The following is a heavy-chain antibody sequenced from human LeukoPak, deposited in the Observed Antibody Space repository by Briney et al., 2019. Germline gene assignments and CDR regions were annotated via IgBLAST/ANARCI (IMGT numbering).Heavy chain of an antibody. CDR2: INPNSGGT. Sequence: ASVKVSCKASGYTFTGYYMHWVRQAPGQGLEWMGWINPNSGGTNYAQKFQGRVTITADKSTSTAYMELSSLRSEDTAVYYCARVPFRPGGVVVPAAQTGPLYGMDVWGQGTTVTVSS. J-gene: IGHJ6*02. D-gene: IGHD2-2*01. CDR3: ARVPFRPGGVVVPAAQTGPLYGMDV. CDR1: GYTFTGYY. V-gene: IGHV1-2*02.